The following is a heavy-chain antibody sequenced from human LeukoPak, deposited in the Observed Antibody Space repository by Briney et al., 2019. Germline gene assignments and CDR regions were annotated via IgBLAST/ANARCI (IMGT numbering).Heavy chain of an antibody. D-gene: IGHD6-19*01. CDR3: AKSIAVATRVDWFDP. Sequence: GGSLRLSCAASGFTFSSYAMSLVRQAPGKGLEWVSAISGSGGSTYYADSVKGRFTISRDNSKNTLYLQMNSLRAEDTAVYYCAKSIAVATRVDWFDPWGQGTLVTVSS. CDR2: ISGSGGST. CDR1: GFTFSSYA. V-gene: IGHV3-23*01. J-gene: IGHJ5*02.